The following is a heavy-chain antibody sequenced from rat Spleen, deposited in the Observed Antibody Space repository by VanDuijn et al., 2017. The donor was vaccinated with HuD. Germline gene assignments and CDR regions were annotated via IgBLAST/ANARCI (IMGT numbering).Heavy chain of an antibody. Sequence: EVQLVQSGGGLAQPGRSLKLSCVASGFTFSDYGMAWVRQAPKKGLEWVTSIIYDGTNTYYRDSVKGRFTISRDNAKNTLYLQMDSLRSEDTATYYCARYGSYDNWFAYWGQGVMVTVSS. J-gene: IGHJ2*01. CDR2: IIYDGTNT. CDR3: ARYGSYDNWFAY. V-gene: IGHV5-17*01. D-gene: IGHD1-12*02. CDR1: GFTFSDYG.